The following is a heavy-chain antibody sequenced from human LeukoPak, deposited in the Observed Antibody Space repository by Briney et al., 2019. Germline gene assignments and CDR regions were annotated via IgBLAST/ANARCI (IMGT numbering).Heavy chain of an antibody. CDR3: AREDAVSSDDAFDL. D-gene: IGHD6-19*01. Sequence: PSETLSLTCTVSGGSISSNSYYWGWIRQPPGKGLEWIGSIYYSGSTNYNPSLKSRVTISVDTSKNQFSLSLSAVTAADTAMYYCAREDAVSSDDAFDLWGQGTMVTVS. V-gene: IGHV4-39*07. CDR2: IYYSGST. J-gene: IGHJ3*01. CDR1: GGSISSNSYY.